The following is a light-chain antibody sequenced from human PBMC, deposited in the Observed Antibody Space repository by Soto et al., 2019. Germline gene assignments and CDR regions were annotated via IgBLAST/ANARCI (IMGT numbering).Light chain of an antibody. CDR3: EAWDDSLSGYV. CDR1: SSNIGSNY. CDR2: SNN. J-gene: IGLJ1*01. Sequence: QSVLTQPPSASGTPGQRVTISCSGGSSNIGSNYVYWYQQLPGTAPKLLIYSNNERPSGVPARFSGSKSGTSASLAISGLRSEDEADYFCEAWDDSLSGYVFGTGTKVTVL. V-gene: IGLV1-47*02.